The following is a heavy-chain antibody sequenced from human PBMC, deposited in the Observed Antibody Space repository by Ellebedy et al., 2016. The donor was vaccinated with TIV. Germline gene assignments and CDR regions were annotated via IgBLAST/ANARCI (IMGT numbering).Heavy chain of an antibody. CDR1: GYTFTGYY. CDR2: INPKSGGT. D-gene: IGHD3-10*01. V-gene: IGHV1-2*02. J-gene: IGHJ4*02. CDR3: VRDLWDGSDF. Sequence: ASVKVSXXASGYTFTGYYVHWVRQAPGQGLEWMGWINPKSGGTKYAQKFHGRVTMTRDTSITTVWMELDSLKSDDTAIYYCVRDLWDGSDFWGPGSLVTASS.